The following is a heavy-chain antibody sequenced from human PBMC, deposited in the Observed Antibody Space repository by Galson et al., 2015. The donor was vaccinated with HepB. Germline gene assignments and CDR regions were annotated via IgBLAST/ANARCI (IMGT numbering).Heavy chain of an antibody. D-gene: IGHD6-13*01. V-gene: IGHV3-7*03. CDR3: AREGGSSSSWYATYYYYGMDV. Sequence: SLRLSCAASGFTFSSYWMSWVRQAPGKGLEWVANIKQDGSEKYYVDSVKGRFTISRDNARNSLYLQMNSLRAEDTAVYYCAREGGSSSSWYATYYYYGMDVWGQGTTVTVSS. CDR2: IKQDGSEK. CDR1: GFTFSSYW. J-gene: IGHJ6*02.